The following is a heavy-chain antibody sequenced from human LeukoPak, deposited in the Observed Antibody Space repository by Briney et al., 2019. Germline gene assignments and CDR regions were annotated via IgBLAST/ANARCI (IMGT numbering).Heavy chain of an antibody. Sequence: PGRSLRLSCAASGFTFSSYGMRWVRQAPGKGLEWVAVIWYDGSNKYYADSVKGRFTISRDNSKNTLYLQITSLRAEDTAVYYCARDHDILTGLDYWGQGTLVTVSS. J-gene: IGHJ4*02. D-gene: IGHD3-9*01. CDR3: ARDHDILTGLDY. CDR2: IWYDGSNK. CDR1: GFTFSSYG. V-gene: IGHV3-33*01.